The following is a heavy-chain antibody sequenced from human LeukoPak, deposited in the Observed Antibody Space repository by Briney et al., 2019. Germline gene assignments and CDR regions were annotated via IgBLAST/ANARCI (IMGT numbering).Heavy chain of an antibody. CDR2: IYSGGST. CDR3: ARGRHYGDYGLGY. CDR1: GFTVSSNY. Sequence: GGSLRLSCAASGFTVSSNYMSWVRQAPGKGLEWVSVIYSGGSTYYADSVKGRFTISRDNSKNTLYLQMNSLRAEDTAVYYCARGRHYGDYGLGYWGQGTLVTVSS. D-gene: IGHD4-17*01. V-gene: IGHV3-66*02. J-gene: IGHJ4*02.